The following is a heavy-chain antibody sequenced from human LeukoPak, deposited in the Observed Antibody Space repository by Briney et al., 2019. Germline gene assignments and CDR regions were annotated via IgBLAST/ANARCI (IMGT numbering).Heavy chain of an antibody. D-gene: IGHD6-13*01. J-gene: IGHJ4*02. CDR3: ARVRSPGIAAAGKTRFDY. V-gene: IGHV1-46*01. CDR1: GYTFTSYY. Sequence: ASVKVSCKASGYTFTSYYMHWVRQAPGQGLEWMGIINPSGGSTSYAQKFQGRVTMTRDTSTSTVYMELSSLRFEDTAVYYCARVRSPGIAAAGKTRFDYWGQGTLVTVSS. CDR2: INPSGGST.